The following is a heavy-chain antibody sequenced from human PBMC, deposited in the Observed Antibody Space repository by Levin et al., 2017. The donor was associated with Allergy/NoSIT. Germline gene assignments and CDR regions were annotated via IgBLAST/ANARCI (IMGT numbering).Heavy chain of an antibody. Sequence: GGSLRLSCAASGFTFSSYAMSWVRQAPGKGLEWVSAISGSGGSTYYADSVKGRFTISRDNSKNTLYLQMNSLRAEDTAVYYCAKDLYYDFWSGYSRVAFDIWGQGTMVTVSS. CDR2: ISGSGGST. CDR1: GFTFSSYA. V-gene: IGHV3-23*01. J-gene: IGHJ3*02. CDR3: AKDLYYDFWSGYSRVAFDI. D-gene: IGHD3-3*01.